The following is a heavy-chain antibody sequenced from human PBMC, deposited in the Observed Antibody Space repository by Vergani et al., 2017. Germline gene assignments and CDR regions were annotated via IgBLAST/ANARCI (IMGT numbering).Heavy chain of an antibody. CDR3: ARDGVYYDFWSGRGDYYGMDV. D-gene: IGHD3-3*01. CDR2: IIPIFATA. V-gene: IGHV1-69*06. J-gene: IGHJ6*02. CDR1: GGTFSSYA. Sequence: QVQLVQSGAEVKKPGSSVKVSCKASGGTFSSYAISWVRQAPGQGLEWMGGIIPIFATANYAQKFQGRVTITADKSTGTAYMELSSLRSEDTAVYYCARDGVYYDFWSGRGDYYGMDVWGQGTTVTVSS.